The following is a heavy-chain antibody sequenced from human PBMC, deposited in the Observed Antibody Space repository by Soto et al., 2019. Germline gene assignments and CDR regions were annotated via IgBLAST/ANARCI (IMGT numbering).Heavy chain of an antibody. CDR1: GGSISSYY. V-gene: IGHV4-59*01. D-gene: IGHD4-4*01. J-gene: IGHJ4*02. Sequence: SETLSLTCTVSGGSISSYYWSWIRQPPGKGLEWIGYIYYSGSTNYNPSLKSRVTISVDTSKNQFSLKLSSVTAADTAVYYCARVDYTAVVTHWGQGTLVTVSS. CDR3: ARVDYTAVVTH. CDR2: IYYSGST.